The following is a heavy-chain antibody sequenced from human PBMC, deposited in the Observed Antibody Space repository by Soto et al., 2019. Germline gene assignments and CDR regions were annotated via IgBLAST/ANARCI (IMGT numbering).Heavy chain of an antibody. CDR3: ARMGVVGATRGLDY. CDR2: IDWDDDK. J-gene: IGHJ4*02. Sequence: GSTLVNPTRTLKLTCTFSGFSLGTSGRCGRGILQPSGKALESLALIDWDDDKYYSTSMKTRLTISKDTSKNQVVLKMTNMDTVDTATSYCARMGVVGATRGLDYWGQGTLVTVSS. CDR1: GFSLGTSGRC. D-gene: IGHD1-26*01. V-gene: IGHV2-70*01.